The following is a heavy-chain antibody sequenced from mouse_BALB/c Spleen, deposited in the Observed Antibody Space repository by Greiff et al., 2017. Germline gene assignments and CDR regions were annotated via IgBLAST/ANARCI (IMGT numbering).Heavy chain of an antibody. CDR2: ISSGSSTI. D-gene: IGHD2-4*01. Sequence: EVQLVESGGGLVQPGGSRKLSCAASGFTFSSFGMHWVRQAPEKGLEWVAYISSGSSTIYYADTVKGRFTISRDNPKNTLFLQMTSLRSEDTAMYYCARRYYDYDGFAYWGQGTLVTVSA. V-gene: IGHV5-17*02. J-gene: IGHJ3*01. CDR1: GFTFSSFG. CDR3: ARRYYDYDGFAY.